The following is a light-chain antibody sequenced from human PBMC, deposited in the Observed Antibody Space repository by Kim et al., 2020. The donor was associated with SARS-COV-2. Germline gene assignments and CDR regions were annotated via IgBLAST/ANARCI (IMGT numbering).Light chain of an antibody. CDR1: SLRSYY. CDR2: GRN. V-gene: IGLV3-19*01. CDR3: QSRDSGGNVL. Sequence: SSELTQYPAVSVALGQTVRITCQGDSLRSYYATWYQQRPRQAPVLVIYGRNNRPSGIPDRFSGSSSGNTAYLTSSGAQAEDEADFYCQSRDSGGNVLFGGGTQLTVL. J-gene: IGLJ2*01.